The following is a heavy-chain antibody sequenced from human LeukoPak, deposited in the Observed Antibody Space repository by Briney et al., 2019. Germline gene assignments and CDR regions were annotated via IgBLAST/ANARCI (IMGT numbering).Heavy chain of an antibody. D-gene: IGHD6-6*01. CDR2: IIPIFGTA. CDR1: GYTFTSYG. J-gene: IGHJ5*02. Sequence: SVKVSCKASGYTFTSYGISWVRQAPGQGLEWMGGIIPIFGTANYAQKFQGRVTITADESTSTAYMELSSLRSEDTAVYYCARSPGAARGSWFDPWGQGTLVTVSS. CDR3: ARSPGAARGSWFDP. V-gene: IGHV1-69*13.